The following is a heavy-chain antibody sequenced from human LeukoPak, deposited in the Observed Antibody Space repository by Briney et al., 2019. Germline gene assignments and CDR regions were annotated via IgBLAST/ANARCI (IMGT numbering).Heavy chain of an antibody. J-gene: IGHJ3*02. D-gene: IGHD3-22*01. CDR2: INPTRGDT. CDR1: GFPFTGHY. CDR3: ARDHNYYYDSSSYVDDALDI. Sequence: ASVKVSCKSSGFPFTGHYMHWVRQAPGQGLEGIGYINPTRGDTYYSEKFRGRVTMTRDTSIRTAYMELNRLSSDDTAVYFCARDHNYYYDSSSYVDDALDIWGQGTMVTVFS. V-gene: IGHV1-2*02.